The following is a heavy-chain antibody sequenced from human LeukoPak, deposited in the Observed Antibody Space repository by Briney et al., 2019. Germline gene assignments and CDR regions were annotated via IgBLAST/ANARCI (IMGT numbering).Heavy chain of an antibody. CDR1: GGSISSGGYY. CDR3: ARVCYDFWSGYYTRWFDP. D-gene: IGHD3-3*01. Sequence: SETLSLTCTVSGGSISSGGYYWSWIRQHPGQGLEWIGYIYYSGSTYYNPSLKSRVTISVDTSKNQFSLKLSSVTAADTAAYYCARVCYDFWSGYYTRWFDPWGQGTLVTVSS. CDR2: IYYSGST. V-gene: IGHV4-31*03. J-gene: IGHJ5*02.